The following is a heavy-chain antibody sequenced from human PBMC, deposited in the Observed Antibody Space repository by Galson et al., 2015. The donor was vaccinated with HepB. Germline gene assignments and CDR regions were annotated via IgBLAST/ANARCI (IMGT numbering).Heavy chain of an antibody. CDR3: ARGPYDFWSGYYLTNYYYGMDV. Sequence: SLRLSCAASGFTFSSYAMHWVRQAPGKGLEWVAVISYDGSNKYYADSVKGRFTISRDNSKNTLYLQMNSLRAEDTAVYYCARGPYDFWSGYYLTNYYYGMDVWGQGTTVTVSS. J-gene: IGHJ6*02. CDR1: GFTFSSYA. V-gene: IGHV3-30-3*01. CDR2: ISYDGSNK. D-gene: IGHD3-3*01.